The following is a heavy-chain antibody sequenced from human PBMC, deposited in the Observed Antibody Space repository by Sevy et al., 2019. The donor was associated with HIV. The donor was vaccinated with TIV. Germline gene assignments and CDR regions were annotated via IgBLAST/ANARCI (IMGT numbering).Heavy chain of an antibody. Sequence: GGSLRLSCAASGFTFRSYSMNWVRQAPGRGLEWVSSITSSSSFIFYADSVKGRFTISRDNAKNSLFLQMNSLRAEDTAVYYCARDNYSNYVDYYYYGMDVWGQGTTVTVSS. CDR2: ITSSSSFI. CDR3: ARDNYSNYVDYYYYGMDV. D-gene: IGHD4-4*01. V-gene: IGHV3-21*01. J-gene: IGHJ6*02. CDR1: GFTFRSYS.